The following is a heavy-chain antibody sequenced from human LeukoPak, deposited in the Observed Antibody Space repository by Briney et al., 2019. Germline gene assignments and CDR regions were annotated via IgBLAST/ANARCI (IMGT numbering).Heavy chain of an antibody. CDR3: ASQSVTIFGVGDNWFDP. J-gene: IGHJ5*02. D-gene: IGHD3-3*01. CDR2: INHSGST. Sequence: SETLSLTCAVYGGSFSGYYWSWIRQPPGKGLEWIGEINHSGSTNYKPSLKSRVTISADTSKNQFSLKVSSVTAADTAVYYCASQSVTIFGVGDNWFDPWGQGTLVTVSS. CDR1: GGSFSGYY. V-gene: IGHV4-34*01.